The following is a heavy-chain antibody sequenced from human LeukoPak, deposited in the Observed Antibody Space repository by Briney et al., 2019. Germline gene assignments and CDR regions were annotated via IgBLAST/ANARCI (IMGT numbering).Heavy chain of an antibody. CDR1: GGTFSGYA. V-gene: IGHV1-69*01. D-gene: IGHD5-24*01. Sequence: ASVKVSCKASGGTFSGYAISWVRQAPGQGLEWMGGIIPIFGTANYAQKFQGRVTITADESTSTAYMELSSLRSEDTAVYYCARDLENGYIDPDDAFDIWGQGTMVTVSS. J-gene: IGHJ3*02. CDR2: IIPIFGTA. CDR3: ARDLENGYIDPDDAFDI.